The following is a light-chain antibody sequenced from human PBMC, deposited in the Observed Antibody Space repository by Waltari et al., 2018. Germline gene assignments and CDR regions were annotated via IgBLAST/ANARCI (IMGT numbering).Light chain of an antibody. J-gene: IGLJ2*01. V-gene: IGLV2-23*02. CDR3: CSFASRSI. CDR2: EVT. Sequence: QSALTQPASASGSPGQSITISYQQHPGEAPRLLIYEVTKRPSGISDRFSASKSGNTASLTISRLQPEDEATYYCCSFASRSIFGGGTKVTVL.